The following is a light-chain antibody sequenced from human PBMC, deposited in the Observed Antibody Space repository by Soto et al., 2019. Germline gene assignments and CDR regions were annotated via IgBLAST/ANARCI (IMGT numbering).Light chain of an antibody. Sequence: QSVLTQPPSASGTPGQRVTISCSGSSSNIGSNYVYWYQQLPGTAPKLLIYYNNQRPSGVPDRFSGSKSGTSASLAISGLQSEDESDYYCAAWDDTLKRYVFGPGTKLTVL. V-gene: IGLV1-47*02. CDR2: YNN. J-gene: IGLJ1*01. CDR3: AAWDDTLKRYV. CDR1: SSNIGSNY.